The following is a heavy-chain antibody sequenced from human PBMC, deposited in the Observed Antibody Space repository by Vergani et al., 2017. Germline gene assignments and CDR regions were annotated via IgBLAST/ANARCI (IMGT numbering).Heavy chain of an antibody. Sequence: EVQLVESGGGLVQPGRSLRLSCAASGFTFDDYAMHWVRQAPGKGLEWVSGISWNSGSIGYADSVKGRFTISRDNAKNSLYLQMNSLRAEDTALYYCASYTTITAQQMSLYCSGGSCYGDAFDIWGQGTMVTVSS. D-gene: IGHD2-15*01. CDR2: ISWNSGSI. CDR3: ASYTTITAQQMSLYCSGGSCYGDAFDI. CDR1: GFTFDDYA. J-gene: IGHJ3*02. V-gene: IGHV3-9*01.